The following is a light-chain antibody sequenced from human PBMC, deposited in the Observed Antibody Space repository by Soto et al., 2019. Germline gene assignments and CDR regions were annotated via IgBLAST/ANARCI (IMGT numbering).Light chain of an antibody. V-gene: IGLV2-14*01. J-gene: IGLJ1*01. CDR3: SSYTSSSTLDYV. CDR1: SSDVGGYNY. CDR2: DVS. Sequence: QSVLTQPASVSGSPGQSITISCTGTSSDVGGYNYVSWYQQHPGKAPKLMIYDVSNRPSGVSNRFSGSKSGNTASLTISGLQAEDEADYCCSSYTSSSTLDYVFGTGTKLTVL.